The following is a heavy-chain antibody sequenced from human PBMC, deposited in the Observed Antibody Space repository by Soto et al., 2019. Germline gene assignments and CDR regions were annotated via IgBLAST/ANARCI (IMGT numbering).Heavy chain of an antibody. CDR1: GGSISSYY. V-gene: IGHV4-59*01. J-gene: IGHJ5*02. CDR3: AREGWLSPDFNWFDP. Sequence: SETLSLTCTVSGGSISSYYWSWIRQPPGKGLEWIGYIYYSGSTNYNPSLKSRVTISVDTSKNQFSLKLSSVTAADTAVYYCAREGWLSPDFNWFDPWGQGTLVT. CDR2: IYYSGST. D-gene: IGHD3-22*01.